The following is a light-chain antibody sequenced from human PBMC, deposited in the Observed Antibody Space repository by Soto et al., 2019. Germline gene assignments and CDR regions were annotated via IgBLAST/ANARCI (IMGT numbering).Light chain of an antibody. CDR3: QQANTFPLT. Sequence: IQMNQYPSTLFASXGERVTIHCRSSLSISSCLAGYQQKPGIAPKVXXYAASTLQSVGPSRFSCSGSVTHFTLTISSLQPEDFATYYCQQANTFPLTFGQGTRLEIK. V-gene: IGKV1-12*01. J-gene: IGKJ5*01. CDR1: LSISSC. CDR2: AAS.